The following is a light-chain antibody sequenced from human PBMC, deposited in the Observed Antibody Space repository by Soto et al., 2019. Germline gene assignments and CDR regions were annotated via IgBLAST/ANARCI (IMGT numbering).Light chain of an antibody. V-gene: IGKV1-39*01. Sequence: DIQMTQSPSSLSASVGETITITCRASQSISSSLNWFQHSPGQPPKLLLFAASNLHAGVPPRFSGSRSGTSFSLTIRSLQPEDFATYYCQQSFNLPRTFGPGTKVDIK. CDR2: AAS. CDR3: QQSFNLPRT. J-gene: IGKJ1*01. CDR1: QSISSS.